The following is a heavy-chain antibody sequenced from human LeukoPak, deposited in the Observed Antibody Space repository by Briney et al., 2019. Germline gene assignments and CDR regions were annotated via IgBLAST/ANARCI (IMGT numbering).Heavy chain of an antibody. Sequence: NPGGSLRLSCAASGFTFNNYAMSWVRQAPGKGLEWVSSISSSSSYIYYADSVKGRFTISRDNAKNSLYLQMNSLRAEDTAVYYCEVITTNNWFDPWGQGTLVTVSS. D-gene: IGHD3-22*01. CDR1: GFTFNNYA. CDR2: ISSSSSYI. CDR3: EVITTNNWFDP. V-gene: IGHV3-21*01. J-gene: IGHJ5*02.